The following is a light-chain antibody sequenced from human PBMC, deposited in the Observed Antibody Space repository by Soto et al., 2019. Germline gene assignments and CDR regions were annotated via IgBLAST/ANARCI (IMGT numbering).Light chain of an antibody. CDR3: ATWDRSLSVGV. Sequence: QSVLTQPPSVSAAPGQKVTISCSGSSSNIGNNYVFWYQQLPGTAPKLLIYDNDKRPSGIPDRFSGSKSGTSATLGITGFQTGDEADYYCATWDRSLSVGVFGGGTQLTVL. CDR2: DND. J-gene: IGLJ2*01. CDR1: SSNIGNNY. V-gene: IGLV1-51*01.